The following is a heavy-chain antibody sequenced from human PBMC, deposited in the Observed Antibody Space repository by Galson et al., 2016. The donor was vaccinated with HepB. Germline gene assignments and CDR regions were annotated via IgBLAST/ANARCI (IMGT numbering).Heavy chain of an antibody. CDR2: IDSSGTTI. J-gene: IGHJ4*02. D-gene: IGHD4-17*01. V-gene: IGHV3-11*01. CDR3: ARGLYYGDYAPHY. Sequence: SLRLSCAASGFTFSDYYMNWIRQAPGKGLECISYIDSSGTTIYYSDSVKGRFTVSRDNAKNSLYLQMNSLRVEDTAVYCCARGLYYGDYAPHYWGQGTLATVSS. CDR1: GFTFSDYY.